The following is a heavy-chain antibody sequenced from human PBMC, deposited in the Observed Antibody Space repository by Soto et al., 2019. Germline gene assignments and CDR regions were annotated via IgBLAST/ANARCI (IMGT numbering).Heavy chain of an antibody. J-gene: IGHJ4*02. CDR2: ISGSVGST. CDR1: GFIFSDHG. D-gene: IGHD6-6*01. CDR3: AKDRTIASRTFDS. V-gene: IGHV3-23*01. Sequence: GSLRLSCTASGFIFSDHGMHWVRQAPGKGLEWVASISGSVGSTFYADSVKGRFTISRDNYLNTLDLQLNSLRAEDTAVYYCAKDRTIASRTFDSWDQGALVTVSS.